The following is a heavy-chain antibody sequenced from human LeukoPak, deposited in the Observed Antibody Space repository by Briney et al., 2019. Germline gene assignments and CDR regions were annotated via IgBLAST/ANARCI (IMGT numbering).Heavy chain of an antibody. D-gene: IGHD3-3*01. CDR2: IYTSGST. V-gene: IGHV4-61*02. CDR1: GGSISSGSYY. CDR3: AREKPTVFVDS. J-gene: IGHJ4*02. Sequence: SETLSLTCTVSGGSISSGSYYWSWIRQPAGKGLEWIGRIYTSGSTTYNPSLKSRVTISVDTSKNQFSLKLNSVTAADTAVYYCAREKPTVFVDSWGQGTLVTVPS.